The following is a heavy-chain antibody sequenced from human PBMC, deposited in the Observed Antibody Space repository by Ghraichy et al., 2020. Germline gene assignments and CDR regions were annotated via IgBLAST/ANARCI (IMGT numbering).Heavy chain of an antibody. V-gene: IGHV4-39*01. D-gene: IGHD3-16*01. CDR1: GGSISSNDDY. CDR2: IFYNGNV. CDR3: ARHHWRGSDAFDI. Sequence: SQTLSLTCTVSGGSISSNDDYWGWIRQPPGKGLEWIGSIFYNGNVYYNPSLKSRVTISVDTSKNQFSLKLSSVTAADTAVYYCARHHWRGSDAFDIWGQGTLVTVSS. J-gene: IGHJ3*02.